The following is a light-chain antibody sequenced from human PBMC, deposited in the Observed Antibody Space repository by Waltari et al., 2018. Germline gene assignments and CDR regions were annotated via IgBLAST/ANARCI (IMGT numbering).Light chain of an antibody. J-gene: IGLJ3*02. CDR3: SSYTRRSYWV. CDR1: SRDVGFFYF. CDR2: KVN. Sequence: QSALTQPASVSGSPGQSITISCTGTSRDVGFFYFVPWFQQPPGKAPKVLIYKVNNRPSGVSNRFSGSKSANTASLTISGLQAEDEADYYCSSYTRRSYWVFGGGTQLTVL. V-gene: IGLV2-14*01.